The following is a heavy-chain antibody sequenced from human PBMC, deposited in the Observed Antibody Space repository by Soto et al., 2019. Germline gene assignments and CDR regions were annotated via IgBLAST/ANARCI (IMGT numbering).Heavy chain of an antibody. V-gene: IGHV3-7*01. D-gene: IGHD2-8*01. J-gene: IGHJ4*02. CDR1: GFTFNTYW. CDR2: INQDGSEK. Sequence: GGSLRLSCAASGFTFNTYWMSWVRQAPGRGLEWVANINQDGSEKYHVDSVKGRFTISRDNAKNSLYLQMDSLRAEDAALYYCTMTQVCSNGLCYPDFWGQGTLVTVSS. CDR3: TMTQVCSNGLCYPDF.